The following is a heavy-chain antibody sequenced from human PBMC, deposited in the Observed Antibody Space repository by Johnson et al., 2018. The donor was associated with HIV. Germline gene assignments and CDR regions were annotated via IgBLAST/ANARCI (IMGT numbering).Heavy chain of an antibody. J-gene: IGHJ3*02. CDR1: GFTFSSYA. Sequence: EVQLVEYGGGLVQPGGSLRLSCAASGFTFSSYAMSWVRQAPGKGLEWVSAISGSGVGTYYADSVKGRFTISRDNSKNTLYLQLNSLRAEDTAVYYCAKDLWEFGRSYLLRNAFDIWGQGTVVTVSS. CDR2: ISGSGVGT. D-gene: IGHD1-26*01. CDR3: AKDLWEFGRSYLLRNAFDI. V-gene: IGHV3-23*04.